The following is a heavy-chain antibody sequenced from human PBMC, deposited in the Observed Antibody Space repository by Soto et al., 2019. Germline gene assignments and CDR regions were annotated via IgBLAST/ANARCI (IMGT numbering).Heavy chain of an antibody. CDR2: ISVTPGIT. CDR1: GFTMSTYS. D-gene: IGHD5-12*01. CDR3: SKWSGYGDL. J-gene: IGHJ4*02. Sequence: GSLRLSCAASGFTMSTYSVTWVRQAPGKGLEWVSGISVTPGITFYADSVKGRFTISRDSSNNAVYLQMNSLRAEDTAMYFCSKWSGYGDLWGQGTLVTVSS. V-gene: IGHV3-23*01.